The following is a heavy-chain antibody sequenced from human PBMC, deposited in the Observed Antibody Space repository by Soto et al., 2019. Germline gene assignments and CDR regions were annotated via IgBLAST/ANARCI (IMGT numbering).Heavy chain of an antibody. Sequence: VASVKVSCKASGGTFSSYAISWVRQAPGQGLEWMGGIIPIFGTANYAQKFQGRATITADESTSTAYMELSSLRSEDTAVYYCARSGTGTTAHWFDPWGQGTLVTVSS. CDR3: ARSGTGTTAHWFDP. CDR1: GGTFSSYA. J-gene: IGHJ5*02. V-gene: IGHV1-69*13. CDR2: IIPIFGTA. D-gene: IGHD1-7*01.